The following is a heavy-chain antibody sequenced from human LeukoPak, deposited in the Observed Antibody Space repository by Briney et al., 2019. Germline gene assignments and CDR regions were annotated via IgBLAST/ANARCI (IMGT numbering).Heavy chain of an antibody. CDR1: GGSISSTNYY. V-gene: IGHV4-39*07. CDR2: VSYSGST. J-gene: IGHJ4*02. CDR3: ARGKAAGGYYDILTGYQGYKGHFDY. D-gene: IGHD3-9*01. Sequence: SETLSLTCTVSGGSISSTNYYWGWIRQPPGKGLEWIGSVSYSGSTNYNPSLKSRVTISVDTSKKQFSLKLSSVTAADTAVYYCARGKAAGGYYDILTGYQGYKGHFDYWGQGTLVTVSS.